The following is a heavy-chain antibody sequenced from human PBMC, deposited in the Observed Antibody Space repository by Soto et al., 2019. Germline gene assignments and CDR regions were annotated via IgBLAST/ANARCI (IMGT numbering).Heavy chain of an antibody. CDR2: INPIRGGT. V-gene: IGHV1-2*04. D-gene: IGHD5-18*01. CDR1: GGTFSSYT. J-gene: IGHJ6*02. Sequence: GASVKVSCKASGGTFSSYTISWVRQAPGQGLEWMGWINPIRGGTNYAQKFQGWVTMTRDTSISTAYMELSRLRSDDTAVYYCARSAMVTPYYYYYGMDVWGQGTTVTVSS. CDR3: ARSAMVTPYYYYYGMDV.